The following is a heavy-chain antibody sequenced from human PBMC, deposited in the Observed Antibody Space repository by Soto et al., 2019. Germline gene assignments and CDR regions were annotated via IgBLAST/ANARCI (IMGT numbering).Heavy chain of an antibody. J-gene: IGHJ4*01. CDR3: PTHRPYLSSFGD. Sequence: PSETLSLTCTVSGDSISNSDYYWNWIRQSPGKGLEWIASIDYSGSTYYNPSLKSRVVISADTSKNLFSLKLRSVTAADTALYYTPTHRPYLSSFGDWGQ. CDR1: GDSISNSDYY. D-gene: IGHD2-15*01. V-gene: IGHV4-30-4*01. CDR2: IDYSGST.